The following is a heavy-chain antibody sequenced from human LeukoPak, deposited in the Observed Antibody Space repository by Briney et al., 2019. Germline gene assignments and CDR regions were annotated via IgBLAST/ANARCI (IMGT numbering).Heavy chain of an antibody. CDR1: GFTFSSYS. V-gene: IGHV3-21*01. J-gene: IGHJ6*03. CDR3: ARTPNSNYNYYYYYYMDV. Sequence: GGSLRLSCAASGFTFSSYSMNWVRQAPGKGLEWVSSISSSSSYIYYADSVKGRFTISRDNAKNSLYLQMNSLRAEDTAVYYCARTPNSNYNYYYYYYMDVWGKGTTVTVSS. D-gene: IGHD4-11*01. CDR2: ISSSSSYI.